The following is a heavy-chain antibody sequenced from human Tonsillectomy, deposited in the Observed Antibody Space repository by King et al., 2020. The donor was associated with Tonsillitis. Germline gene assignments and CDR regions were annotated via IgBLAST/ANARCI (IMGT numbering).Heavy chain of an antibody. V-gene: IGHV3-74*01. Sequence: QLVQSGGGLVQPGGSLRLSCAASGFTFSHFWMYWVRQAPGKGLVWVARLNTDCSSTYHADSVKGRSTIHSDNDKNALFLQMNSLRGEDTAVYYCARDIVNVWFNWSDGDHWGKGTLVIVSS. D-gene: IGHD1-1*01. CDR3: ARDIVNVWFNWSDGDH. J-gene: IGHJ4*02. CDR2: LNTDCSST. CDR1: GFTFSHFW.